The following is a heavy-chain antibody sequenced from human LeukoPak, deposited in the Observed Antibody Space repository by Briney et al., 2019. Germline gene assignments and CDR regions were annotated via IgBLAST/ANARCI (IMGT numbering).Heavy chain of an antibody. CDR2: ISSSSGAI. Sequence: QPGGSLRLSCAASGFTFSSNGMSWARQAPGKGLEWVSCISSSSGAIYYADSVKGRFTISRDNAKNSLYLQMTSLRDEDTAVYYCARDGWLDSWGQGTLITVSS. V-gene: IGHV3-48*02. J-gene: IGHJ4*02. CDR3: ARDGWLDS. CDR1: GFTFSSNG. D-gene: IGHD6-19*01.